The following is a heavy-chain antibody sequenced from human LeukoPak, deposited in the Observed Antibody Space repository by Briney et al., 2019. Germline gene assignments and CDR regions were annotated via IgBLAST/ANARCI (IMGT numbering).Heavy chain of an antibody. CDR3: ARDGAAVAGIFDY. CDR1: GGTFSSYA. D-gene: IGHD6-19*01. CDR2: IIPIFGTA. J-gene: IGHJ4*02. V-gene: IGHV1-69*05. Sequence: VASVKVSCKASGGTFSSYAISWVRQAPGQGLEWMGGIIPIFGTANYAQKFQGRVTITTDESTSTAYMELSSLRSEDTAVYYCARDGAAVAGIFDYWGQGTLVTVSS.